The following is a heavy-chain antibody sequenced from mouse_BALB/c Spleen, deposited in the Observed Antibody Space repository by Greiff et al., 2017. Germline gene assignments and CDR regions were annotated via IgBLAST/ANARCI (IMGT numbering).Heavy chain of an antibody. V-gene: IGHV5-9-3*01. Sequence: EVKLMESGGGLVKPGGSLKLSCAASGFTFSSYAMSWVRQTPEKRLEWVATISSGGSYTYYPDSVKGRFTISRDNAKNTLYLQMSSLRSEDTAMYYCARDDYDDYAMDYWGQGTSVTVSS. CDR2: ISSGGSYT. J-gene: IGHJ4*01. CDR1: GFTFSSYA. D-gene: IGHD2-4*01. CDR3: ARDDYDDYAMDY.